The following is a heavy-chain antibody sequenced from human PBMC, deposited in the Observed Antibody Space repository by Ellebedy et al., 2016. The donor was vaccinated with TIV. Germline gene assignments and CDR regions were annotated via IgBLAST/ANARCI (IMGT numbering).Heavy chain of an antibody. CDR2: LEWNGDTT. J-gene: IGHJ4*02. D-gene: IGHD2-2*01. Sequence: GGSLRLSCAVSGFSFDEYGLAWVRQAPGKGLEWVTGLEWNGDTTGYADSVKGRFIVSRDKGKNSLFLQMKILSAEDTALYFCARVPKTSWYYFDYWGQGTLVTISS. CDR3: ARVPKTSWYYFDY. V-gene: IGHV3-20*04. CDR1: GFSFDEYG.